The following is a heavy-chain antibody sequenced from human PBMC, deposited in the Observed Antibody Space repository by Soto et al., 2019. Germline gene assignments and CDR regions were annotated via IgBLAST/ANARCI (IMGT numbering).Heavy chain of an antibody. CDR1: CGSLNSSTLY. D-gene: IGHD6-19*01. J-gene: IGHJ4*02. CDR2: FFIGGNT. CDR3: ARGSVRGWYVDY. Sequence: LGTPFPTRPFSCGSLNSSTLYWGWVGQPPGKGLEWIASFFIGGNTYYNPSLKSRVTISVDTSKNQFSLKLSSVTAADTAVYYCARGSVRGWYVDYWGQGTLVTVSS. V-gene: IGHV4-39*07.